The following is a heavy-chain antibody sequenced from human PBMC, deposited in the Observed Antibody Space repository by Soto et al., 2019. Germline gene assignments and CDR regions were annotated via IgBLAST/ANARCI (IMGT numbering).Heavy chain of an antibody. Sequence: ASVKVSCKVSGYTLSELSMHWVRQAPGKGLEWMGGFDPEDGETIYAQKFQGRVTMTEDTSTDTAYMELSSLRSEDTAVYYCATIYSYGYGVDYWGQGTLVTVSS. V-gene: IGHV1-24*01. J-gene: IGHJ4*02. CDR1: GYTLSELS. D-gene: IGHD5-18*01. CDR2: FDPEDGET. CDR3: ATIYSYGYGVDY.